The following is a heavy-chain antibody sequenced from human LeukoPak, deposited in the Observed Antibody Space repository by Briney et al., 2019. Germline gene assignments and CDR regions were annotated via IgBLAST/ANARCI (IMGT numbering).Heavy chain of an antibody. V-gene: IGHV4-31*03. CDR3: ASGWVAAFDY. CDR1: GGSISSGGYY. CDR2: IYYSGST. Sequence: SETLSLTCTVSGGSISSGGYYWSWIRQHPGKGLEWIGYIYYSGSTYYNPSLKSRVTISVDTSKNQFSLKLSSVTAADTAVYYCASGWVAAFDYWGQGTLVTVSS. D-gene: IGHD6-19*01. J-gene: IGHJ4*02.